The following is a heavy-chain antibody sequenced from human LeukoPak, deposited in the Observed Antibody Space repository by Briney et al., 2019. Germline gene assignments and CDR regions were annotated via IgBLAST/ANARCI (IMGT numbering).Heavy chain of an antibody. J-gene: IGHJ5*02. V-gene: IGHV4-59*01. CDR1: DGSFSSYY. CDR3: ARGPGYSSGWSPSGWFDP. D-gene: IGHD6-19*01. Sequence: SETLSLTCTVSDGSFSSYYWSWIRQPPGKGLEWIGYIYYSGSTNYNPSLKSRVTISVDTSKNQFSLKLSSVTAADTAVYYCARGPGYSSGWSPSGWFDPWGQGTLVTVSS. CDR2: IYYSGST.